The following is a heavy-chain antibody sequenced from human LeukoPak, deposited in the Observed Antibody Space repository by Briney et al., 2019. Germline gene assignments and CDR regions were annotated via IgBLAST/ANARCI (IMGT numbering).Heavy chain of an antibody. Sequence: PGGSLRLSCAASGFTFSSYGMHWVRQAPGKGLEWVAVISYDGSNKYYADSVKGRFTISRDNSKNTLYLQMNSLRAEDTAVDYCAKERPYYYDSSPLSYWGQGTLVTVSS. CDR3: AKERPYYYDSSPLSY. V-gene: IGHV3-30*18. CDR2: ISYDGSNK. J-gene: IGHJ4*02. D-gene: IGHD3-22*01. CDR1: GFTFSSYG.